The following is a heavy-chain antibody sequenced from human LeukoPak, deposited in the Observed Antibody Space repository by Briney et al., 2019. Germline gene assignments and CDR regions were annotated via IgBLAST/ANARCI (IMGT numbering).Heavy chain of an antibody. D-gene: IGHD3-10*01. CDR3: ARSSHYYDAFDI. CDR2: INPNSGGT. V-gene: IGHV1-2*02. Sequence: GAPVKVSCKASGYTFTGYYMHWVRQAPGQGLEWMGWINPNSGGTNYAQKFQGRVTMTRDTSISTAYMELSRLRSDDTAVYYCARSSHYYDAFDIWGQGTMVTFSS. CDR1: GYTFTGYY. J-gene: IGHJ3*02.